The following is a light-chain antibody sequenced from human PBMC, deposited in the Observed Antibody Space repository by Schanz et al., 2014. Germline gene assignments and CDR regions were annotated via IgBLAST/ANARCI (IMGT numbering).Light chain of an antibody. Sequence: QSALTQPASVSGSPGQSITISCTGTSSDVGGYNYVSWYQQHPGKAPKLMIHDVSNRPSGVSSRFSGSKSGNTASLTISGLQAEDEADYYCSSYTTRNTRVFGGGTKLTVL. J-gene: IGLJ3*02. CDR2: DVS. CDR1: SSDVGGYNY. V-gene: IGLV2-14*01. CDR3: SSYTTRNTRV.